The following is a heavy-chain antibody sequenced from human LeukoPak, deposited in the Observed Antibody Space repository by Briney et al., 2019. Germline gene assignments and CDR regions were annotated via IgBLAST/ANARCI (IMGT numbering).Heavy chain of an antibody. J-gene: IGHJ4*02. V-gene: IGHV3-23*01. CDR3: ARDLITTITFDS. CDR1: GFIFSRHS. D-gene: IGHD5-24*01. CDR2: ITGSGGST. Sequence: GGSLRLSCAGSGFIFSRHSMNWVRQAPGKGLEWVSGITGSGGSTYYADSVKGRFTISRDNSKNTLYLQIHSLRAEGTAVYYCARDLITTITFDSWGQGTLVTVSS.